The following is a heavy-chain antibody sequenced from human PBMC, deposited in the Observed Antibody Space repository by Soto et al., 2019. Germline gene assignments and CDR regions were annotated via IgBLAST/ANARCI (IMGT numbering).Heavy chain of an antibody. CDR1: GYTCTGYA. Sequence: QVQLVQSGAEEKKPGASVKVSCKASGYTCTGYAMHWVRQAPGQRLEWMGWINAGNGNTKYSQKFQGRVTITRDTSASTAYMELSSLRSEDTAVYYCARAVAVPADFDYWGQGNLVTVSS. D-gene: IGHD6-19*01. J-gene: IGHJ4*02. CDR2: INAGNGNT. CDR3: ARAVAVPADFDY. V-gene: IGHV1-3*05.